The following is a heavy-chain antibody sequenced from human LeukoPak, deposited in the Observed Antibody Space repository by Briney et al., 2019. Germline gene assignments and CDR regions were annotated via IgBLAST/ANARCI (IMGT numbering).Heavy chain of an antibody. CDR2: INPNSGGT. J-gene: IGHJ5*02. D-gene: IGHD6-19*01. V-gene: IGHV1-2*02. CDR1: GYSFTAYY. CDR3: ASSIAVAGLYWFDP. Sequence: ASVKVSCKASGYSFTAYYMHWVRQAPGQGLEWMGWINPNSGGTNYAQKFQGRVTMTRDTSITTAYMEMSRLRSDDTALYYCASSIAVAGLYWFDPWGQGTLVTVSS.